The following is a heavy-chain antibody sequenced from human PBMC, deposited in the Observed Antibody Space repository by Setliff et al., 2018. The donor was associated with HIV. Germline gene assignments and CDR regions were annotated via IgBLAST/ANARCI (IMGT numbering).Heavy chain of an antibody. J-gene: IGHJ4*02. CDR1: GGSFNDYY. CDR3: ARGLNYYGSGSYLPLGY. CDR2: IDHSGST. Sequence: KTSETLSLTCAVYGGSFNDYYWTWIRQPPGKGLEWIGEIDHSGSTKYHASLKSRVTISIDTSKNQISLKLSSVTAADTAVYYCARGLNYYGSGSYLPLGYWGQGTLVTVS. V-gene: IGHV4-34*01. D-gene: IGHD3-10*01.